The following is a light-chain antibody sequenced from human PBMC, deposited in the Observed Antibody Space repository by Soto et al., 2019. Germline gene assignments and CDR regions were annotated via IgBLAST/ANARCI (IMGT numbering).Light chain of an antibody. CDR2: EVN. J-gene: IGLJ1*01. V-gene: IGLV2-14*01. CDR3: SSYRSSSTLAV. CDR1: SSDVGGYNY. Sequence: QSALTQPASVSGSPGQSITISCTGTSSDVGGYNYVSWYQQHPGKAPKLIIYEVNNRPSGVSNRFSASKSGNTASLTISGLQAEDEADYYCSSYRSSSTLAVFGTGTQLTVL.